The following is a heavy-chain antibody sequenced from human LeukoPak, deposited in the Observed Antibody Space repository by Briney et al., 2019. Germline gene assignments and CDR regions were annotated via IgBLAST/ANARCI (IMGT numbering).Heavy chain of an antibody. CDR2: ISGSGGST. V-gene: IGHV3-23*01. J-gene: IGHJ4*02. CDR1: GFTFSNYA. D-gene: IGHD4-17*01. Sequence: GGSLRLSCAASGFTFSNYAMSWVRQAPGKGLEWVSSISGSGGSTYYAESVKGRLAIARDNSKNTVNLQMNSLRAGDTAVYYCATYGDYVGYSYWGQGTLVTVSS. CDR3: ATYGDYVGYSY.